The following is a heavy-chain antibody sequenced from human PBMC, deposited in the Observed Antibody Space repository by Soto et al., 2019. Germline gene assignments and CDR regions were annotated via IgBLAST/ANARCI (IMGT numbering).Heavy chain of an antibody. D-gene: IGHD6-13*01. Sequence: SETRSLTCAVYGGSFSGYYWSWIRQPPGKGLEWIGEINHSGSTNYNPSLKSRVTISVDTSKNQFSLKLSSVTAADTAVYYCARGWSSSWYIYWGQGTLVTVSS. CDR3: ARGWSSSWYIY. CDR1: GGSFSGYY. CDR2: INHSGST. V-gene: IGHV4-34*01. J-gene: IGHJ4*02.